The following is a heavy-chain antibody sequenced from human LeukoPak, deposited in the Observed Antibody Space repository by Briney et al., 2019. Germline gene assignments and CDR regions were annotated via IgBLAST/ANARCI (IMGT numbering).Heavy chain of an antibody. CDR2: INWNGGST. J-gene: IGHJ4*02. D-gene: IGHD3-16*01. CDR1: GFTFDDYG. V-gene: IGHV3-20*04. CDR3: ARESAWGYSFDY. Sequence: GGSLRLSCAASGFTFDDYGMSWVRQAPGKGLDWVSGINWNGGSTGYADSVKGRFTISRDNAKNTLYLQMNSLRAEDTAVYYCARESAWGYSFDYWGQGTLVTVSS.